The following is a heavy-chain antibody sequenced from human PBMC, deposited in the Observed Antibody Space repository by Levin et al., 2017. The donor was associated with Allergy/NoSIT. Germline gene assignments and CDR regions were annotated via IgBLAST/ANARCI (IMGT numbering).Heavy chain of an antibody. CDR2: ISAYYGNT. D-gene: IGHD1-14*01. J-gene: IGHJ6*02. CDR3: ARGPGKRPLYGMDV. V-gene: IGHV1-18*01. Sequence: PGASVKVSCKASGYTFTNYGINWVRQAPGQGLEWMGWISAYYGNTNYAQKLQGRVTMTTDTSTSTAYMELRSLRSDDTAVYYCARGPGKRPLYGMDVWGQGTTVTVSS. CDR1: GYTFTNYG.